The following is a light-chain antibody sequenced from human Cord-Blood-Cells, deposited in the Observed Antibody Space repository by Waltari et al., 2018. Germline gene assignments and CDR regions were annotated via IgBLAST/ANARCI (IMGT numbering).Light chain of an antibody. J-gene: IGKJ4*01. CDR3: QQYYSYPLT. CDR2: AAS. Sequence: AIRMTQSPSSFSASTGDRVTITCRASQGISSYLAWYQQKTGKAPKLLIYAASTLQSEVPSRFSGSGSGTDFTLTISCLQSEDFATYYCQQYYSYPLTFGGGTKVEIK. V-gene: IGKV1-8*01. CDR1: QGISSY.